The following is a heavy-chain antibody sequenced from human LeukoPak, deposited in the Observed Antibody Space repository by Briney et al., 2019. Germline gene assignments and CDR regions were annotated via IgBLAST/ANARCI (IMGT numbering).Heavy chain of an antibody. CDR2: ISGSVGST. CDR1: VDTFSDYA. Sequence: GGSLRLSCAASVDTFSDYAMNWVRQAPGEGLEWVSTISGSVGSTYYADSVKGRFSLSRDNSKNTLCLQMYSMRDEDTAVYYCAKKGPTGATCYMNCRGRGALVTVSA. V-gene: IGHV3-23*01. J-gene: IGHJ4*02. CDR3: AKKGPTGATCYMNC. D-gene: IGHD2-8*02.